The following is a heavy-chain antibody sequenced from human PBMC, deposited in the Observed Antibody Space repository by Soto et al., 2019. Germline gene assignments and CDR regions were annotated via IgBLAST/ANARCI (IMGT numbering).Heavy chain of an antibody. CDR3: ARVGSTLAAGTPDY. V-gene: IGHV3-11*01. J-gene: IGHJ4*02. Sequence: QVQLVESGGGLVKPGWSLRLSCAASGFTFSDYYMSWFRQAPGKGLEWVSYISGSGSITHDADSVKGRFTISRDNAKNSLYLQMNSLRAEDTAIYYCARVGSTLAAGTPDYWGQGTLVTVSS. CDR2: ISGSGSIT. CDR1: GFTFSDYY. D-gene: IGHD6-13*01.